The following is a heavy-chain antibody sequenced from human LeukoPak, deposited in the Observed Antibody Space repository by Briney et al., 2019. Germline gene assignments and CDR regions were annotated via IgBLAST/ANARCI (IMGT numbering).Heavy chain of an antibody. CDR1: GFTVSSNY. Sequence: GGSLRLSCAASGFTVSSNYVSWVRQAPGKGLEWVSVIYSGGRTYYADSVKGRFTISRDNSKNTLYLQMNSLRAEDTAVYYCARGAVAVAVPFDYWGQGTLVTVSS. J-gene: IGHJ4*02. CDR2: IYSGGRT. D-gene: IGHD6-19*01. V-gene: IGHV3-53*01. CDR3: ARGAVAVAVPFDY.